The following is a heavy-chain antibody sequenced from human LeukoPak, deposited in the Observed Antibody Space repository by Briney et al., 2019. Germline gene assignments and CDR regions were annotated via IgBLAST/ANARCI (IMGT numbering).Heavy chain of an antibody. Sequence: APVKVSCKASGYTFTSYDINWVRQATGQGLEWMRWMNPNSGNTGYAQKFQGRVTMTRNTSISTAYMELSSLRSEDTAVYYCARESDVEMATISLDYWGQGTLVTVSS. V-gene: IGHV1-8*01. D-gene: IGHD5-24*01. J-gene: IGHJ4*02. CDR1: GYTFTSYD. CDR3: ARESDVEMATISLDY. CDR2: MNPNSGNT.